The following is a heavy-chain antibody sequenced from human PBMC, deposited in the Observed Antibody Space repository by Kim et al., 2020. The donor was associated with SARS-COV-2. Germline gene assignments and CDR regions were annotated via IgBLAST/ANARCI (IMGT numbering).Heavy chain of an antibody. D-gene: IGHD3-3*02. J-gene: IGHJ3*02. CDR3: SRKLATGAFDI. V-gene: IGHV3-9*01. Sequence: GHADALKGRFSISRDDDKSSLYLQMNSLRPEDTALYYCSRKLATGAFDIWGQGTLVIVSS.